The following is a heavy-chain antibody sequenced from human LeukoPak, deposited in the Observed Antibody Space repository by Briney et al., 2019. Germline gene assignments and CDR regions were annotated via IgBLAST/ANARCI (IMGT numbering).Heavy chain of an antibody. Sequence: PGGSLRLSCAASGFTFGSYGMHWVRQAPGKGLEWVSGISWNSGSIGYADSVKGRFTISRDNAKNSLYLQMNSLRAEDMALYYCAKSFFPGLVVVDAFDIWGQGTMVTVSS. D-gene: IGHD2-15*01. CDR2: ISWNSGSI. CDR1: GFTFGSYG. CDR3: AKSFFPGLVVVDAFDI. V-gene: IGHV3-9*03. J-gene: IGHJ3*02.